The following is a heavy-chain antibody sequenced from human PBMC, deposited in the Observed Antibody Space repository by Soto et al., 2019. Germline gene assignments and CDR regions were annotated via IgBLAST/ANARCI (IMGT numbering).Heavy chain of an antibody. CDR1: GFTFSSYG. V-gene: IGHV3-30*18. J-gene: IGHJ3*02. CDR2: ISYDGSNK. CDR3: AKEDYGDYTRAFDI. Sequence: QVQLVESGGGVVQPGRSLRLSCAASGFTFSSYGMHWVRQAPGKGLEWVAVISYDGSNKYYADSVKGRFTMSRDNSKNTLYLQMNSLRAEDTAVYYCAKEDYGDYTRAFDIWGQGTMVTVSS. D-gene: IGHD4-17*01.